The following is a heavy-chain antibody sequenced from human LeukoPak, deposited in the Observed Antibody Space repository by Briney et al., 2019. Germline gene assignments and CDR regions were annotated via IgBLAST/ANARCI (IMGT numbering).Heavy chain of an antibody. J-gene: IGHJ4*02. CDR1: GGSIRGYY. V-gene: IGHV4-59*01. CDR3: ARDNPYGSGTDY. D-gene: IGHD3-10*01. Sequence: SETLSLTCNVSGGSIRGYYWSWIRQPPGKGLEWIGYIYSSGSTNYNPSLKSRVTMSVDTSKNQFSLKVNSVTAADTAVYYCARDNPYGSGTDYWGQGTLVTVSS. CDR2: IYSSGST.